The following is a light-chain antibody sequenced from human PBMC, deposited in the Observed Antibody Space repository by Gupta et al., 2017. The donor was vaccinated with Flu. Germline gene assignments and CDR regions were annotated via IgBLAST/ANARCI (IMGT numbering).Light chain of an antibody. Sequence: QSALTQPRSVSGSPGQSVTISCTGTNSDIGDYDYVSWFQQHPGKAPKLLIYDVTKRSSGVPARFSGSKSGNTASLTISGLQADDEADYHCCSFAGSYTLVFGGGTKLTVL. V-gene: IGLV2-11*01. CDR2: DVT. CDR1: NSDIGDYDY. J-gene: IGLJ2*01. CDR3: CSFAGSYTLV.